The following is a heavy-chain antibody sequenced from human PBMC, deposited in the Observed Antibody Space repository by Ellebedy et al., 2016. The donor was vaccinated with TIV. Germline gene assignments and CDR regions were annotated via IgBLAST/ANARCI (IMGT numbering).Heavy chain of an antibody. J-gene: IGHJ4*02. D-gene: IGHD4-23*01. CDR3: ARDRRDYGGNSGFDY. CDR2: IWYDGSNK. Sequence: GESLKISCAASGFTFSSYGMHWVRQAPGKGLEWVAVIWYDGSNKYYADSVKGRFTISRDNSKNTLYLQMNSLRAEDTAVYYCARDRRDYGGNSGFDYWGQGTLVTVSS. CDR1: GFTFSSYG. V-gene: IGHV3-33*01.